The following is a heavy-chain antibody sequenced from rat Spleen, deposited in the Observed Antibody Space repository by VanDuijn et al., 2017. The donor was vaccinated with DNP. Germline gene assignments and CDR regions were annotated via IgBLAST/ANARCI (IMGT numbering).Heavy chain of an antibody. CDR2: INPDGSTT. CDR1: GFTFSTYW. Sequence: EVQLVETGGGSVQPGRSLKLSCVASGFTFSTYWMFWIRQAPGKGLEWVSSINPDGSTTHYSDSVRGRFTISRDNAESTLYLQMNSLRSEDAGTYYCTKDLHYWAMDAWGPGTSVTVSS. V-gene: IGHV5-58*01. D-gene: IGHD4-2*01. CDR3: TKDLHYWAMDA. J-gene: IGHJ4*01.